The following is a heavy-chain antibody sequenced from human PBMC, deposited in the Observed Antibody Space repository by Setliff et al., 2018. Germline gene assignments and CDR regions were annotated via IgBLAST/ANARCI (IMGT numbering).Heavy chain of an antibody. CDR1: ADSISSSYDY. V-gene: IGHV4-39*01. J-gene: IGHJ4*02. D-gene: IGHD5-12*01. CDR2: IYNSGST. Sequence: SETLSLTCNISADSISSSYDYWAWIRQPPGKGLEWIGSIYNSGSTYYNPSLKSRVSISVDMSKNQFSLKLSSVTAADTAVYYCARLGYRGDLDYWGQGTLVTVSS. CDR3: ARLGYRGDLDY.